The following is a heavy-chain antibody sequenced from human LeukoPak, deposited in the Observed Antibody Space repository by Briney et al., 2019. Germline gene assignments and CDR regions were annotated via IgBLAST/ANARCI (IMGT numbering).Heavy chain of an antibody. V-gene: IGHV4-4*09. J-gene: IGHJ4*02. CDR1: GGSISSYY. CDR2: IYTSGST. CDR3: ARHGSRSYYGSGSYYSPFDY. D-gene: IGHD3-10*01. Sequence: SETLSLTCTVSGGSISSYYWSWIRQPPGKGLEWIGYIYTSGSTNYNPSLKSRVTISVDTSKNQFSLKLSSVTAADTAVYYCARHGSRSYYGSGSYYSPFDYWGQGTLVTVSS.